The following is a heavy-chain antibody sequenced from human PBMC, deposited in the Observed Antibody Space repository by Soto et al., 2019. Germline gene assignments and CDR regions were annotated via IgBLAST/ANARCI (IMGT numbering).Heavy chain of an antibody. D-gene: IGHD1-1*01. CDR2: IIPILGTT. V-gene: IGHV1-69*13. Sequence: SVKVSFKASRDTFNSYALTWVRQAPGQGLEWMGGIIPILGTTKYAQKFQGRVTMTADESTSTAYMELSSLRSEDRAVYFCAAGGRDGYIKWGQGTQVTVSS. CDR1: RDTFNSYA. CDR3: AAGGRDGYIK. J-gene: IGHJ4*02.